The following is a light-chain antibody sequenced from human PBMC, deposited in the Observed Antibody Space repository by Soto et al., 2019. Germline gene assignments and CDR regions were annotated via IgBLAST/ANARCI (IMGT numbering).Light chain of an antibody. CDR1: QTIGTC. CDR2: KAS. V-gene: IGKV1-5*03. Sequence: DIQMTQSPSALSASVVDTVTITVLASQTIGTCLALYQQKPAKAPKLLIYKASTLESGVPSRFSGSGSGTEFTLTISSLQADDFATYYCQQYNDLSTFGGGTTVDIK. CDR3: QQYNDLST. J-gene: IGKJ4*01.